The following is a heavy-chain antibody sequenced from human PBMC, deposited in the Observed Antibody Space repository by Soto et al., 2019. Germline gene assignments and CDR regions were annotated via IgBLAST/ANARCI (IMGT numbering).Heavy chain of an antibody. CDR2: ISSRSSTT. CDR1: GFTFNTYS. V-gene: IGHV3-48*02. CDR3: VRDRAPSTLGWLDP. J-gene: IGHJ5*02. Sequence: EVQLVESGGALVQPGGSLRLSCAASGFTFNTYSMNWVRQAPGKGLEWLSYISSRSSTTHYADSVKGRFTISRDNAKSSLYLQMHSLRDDDTAVYYCVRDRAPSTLGWLDPWGQGTLVTVSS. D-gene: IGHD3-10*01.